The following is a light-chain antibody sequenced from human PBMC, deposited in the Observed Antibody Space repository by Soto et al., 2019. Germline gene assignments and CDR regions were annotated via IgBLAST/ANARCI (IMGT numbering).Light chain of an antibody. CDR2: GAS. CDR3: QQHRSSTWT. V-gene: IGKV3-20*01. Sequence: EIVLTQSPGTLSLSPGERATLSCRASQSVSSSYLAWYQQKPGQAPRLLIYGASSRATGIPDRFSGSGSGTDFTLTISRLEPEDFAVYYCQQHRSSTWTFGQGTKVDIK. CDR1: QSVSSSY. J-gene: IGKJ1*01.